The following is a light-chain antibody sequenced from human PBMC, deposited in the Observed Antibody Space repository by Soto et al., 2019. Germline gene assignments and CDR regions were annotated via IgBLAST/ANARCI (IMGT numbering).Light chain of an antibody. J-gene: IGLJ1*01. CDR1: SSDVGGYNY. CDR2: DVT. V-gene: IGLV2-14*01. CDR3: SSYTSGSTPYV. Sequence: QSALTQPASVSGSPGQSITISCTGTSSDVGGYNYVAWYQQHPGKAPKLIIYDVTNRPAGVSNRFSGSKSGNTASLTISGLQADDEADYHCSSYTSGSTPYVFGTGTKLTVL.